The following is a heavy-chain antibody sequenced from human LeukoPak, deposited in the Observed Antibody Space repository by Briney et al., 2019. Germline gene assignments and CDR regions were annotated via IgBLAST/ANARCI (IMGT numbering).Heavy chain of an antibody. J-gene: IGHJ3*02. CDR3: AKPRDSIVGTTTPTRLATLDI. CDR1: GFAFSNHA. V-gene: IGHV3-23*01. CDR2: ISTGGGST. D-gene: IGHD1-26*01. Sequence: GGSLRLSCEASGFAFSNHAMTWVRQAPGKGLEWVSAISTGGGSTYYADSVKGRFTISRDNPNNTLYLQMNNLRAEDTAVYYCAKPRDSIVGTTTPTRLATLDIWGQGTMVTVSS.